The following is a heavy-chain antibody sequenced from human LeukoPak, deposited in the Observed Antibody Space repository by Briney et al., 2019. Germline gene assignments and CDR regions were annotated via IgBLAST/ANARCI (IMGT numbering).Heavy chain of an antibody. CDR1: GGTVSSYA. CDR3: AREGAHIQAIDY. J-gene: IGHJ4*02. V-gene: IGHV1-69*01. Sequence: ASVKVSCKASGGTVSSYAISWVRQAPGQGLEWMGGIIPIFGTANYAQKFQGRVTITADESTSTAYMELSSLRSEDTAVYYCAREGAHIQAIDYWGQGTLVTVSS. CDR2: IIPIFGTA. D-gene: IGHD2-21*01.